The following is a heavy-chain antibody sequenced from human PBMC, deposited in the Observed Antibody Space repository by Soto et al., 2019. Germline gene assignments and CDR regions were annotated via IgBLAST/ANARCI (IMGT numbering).Heavy chain of an antibody. D-gene: IGHD6-13*01. CDR1: GFTFSNYG. CDR3: AKDMAAAAHQGDAFDI. CDR2: IWNDGTNK. V-gene: IGHV3-33*03. Sequence: QVHLVESGGGVVQPGRSLRLSCAASGFTFSNYGMHWVRQAPGKGVEWVAVIWNDGTNKYYVDSVRGRFTISRDDSKNTLYLEMNSLRAEDTGVYYCAKDMAAAAHQGDAFDIWGLGTMVSVSA. J-gene: IGHJ3*02.